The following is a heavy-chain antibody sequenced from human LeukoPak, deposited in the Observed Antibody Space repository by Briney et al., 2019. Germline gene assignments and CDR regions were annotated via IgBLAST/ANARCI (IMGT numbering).Heavy chain of an antibody. Sequence: SETLSLTCTVSGGSISSYYWSWIRQPPGKGLEWIGYIYYSGSTNYNPSHKSRVTISVDTSKTQCSLKLSSVTAADTAVYYCASGGDSSGYPLFAYWGQGTLVTVSS. CDR2: IYYSGST. V-gene: IGHV4-59*01. CDR3: ASGGDSSGYPLFAY. D-gene: IGHD3-22*01. CDR1: GGSISSYY. J-gene: IGHJ4*02.